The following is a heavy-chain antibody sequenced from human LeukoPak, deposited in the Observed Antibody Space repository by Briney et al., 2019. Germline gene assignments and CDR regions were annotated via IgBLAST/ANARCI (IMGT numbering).Heavy chain of an antibody. J-gene: IGHJ5*01. CDR1: GFTFSTYA. CDR2: ISYDGSNR. Sequence: ESGGSLRLSCAASGFTFSTYAMHWVRQAPGKGLEGVAVISYDGSNRHYADSVKGRFTISRDTSKNTLYLQMNSLRSEDTAVYYCARASVEYSGSFNWFDFWGQGTLVTVSS. D-gene: IGHD6-6*01. CDR3: ARASVEYSGSFNWFDF. V-gene: IGHV3-30-3*01.